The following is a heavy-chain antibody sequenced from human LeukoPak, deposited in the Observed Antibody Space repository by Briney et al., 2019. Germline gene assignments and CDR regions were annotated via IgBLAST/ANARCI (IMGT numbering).Heavy chain of an antibody. CDR3: ARRFRGSSELDY. Sequence: PSETLSLTCAVYGGSFSGYYWSWIRQPPGKGLEWIGEINHSGSTNYNPSLKSRVTISVDTSKNQFSLNLRSVTAADTAVYYCARRFRGSSELDYWGQGTLVTVSS. V-gene: IGHV4-34*01. CDR1: GGSFSGYY. J-gene: IGHJ4*02. CDR2: INHSGST. D-gene: IGHD1-26*01.